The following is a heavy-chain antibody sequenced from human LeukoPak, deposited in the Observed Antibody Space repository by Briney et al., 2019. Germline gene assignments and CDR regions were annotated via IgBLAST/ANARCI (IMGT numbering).Heavy chain of an antibody. CDR3: ARGSYCYDSSGRYYSGPL. V-gene: IGHV3-23*01. D-gene: IGHD3-22*01. CDR1: GFTFSSYA. J-gene: IGHJ4*02. Sequence: HPGGSLRLSCAASGFTFSSYAMSWVRQAPGKGLEWVSGISGSGATTYYADSVKGRFTISRDNSKNTLYLQVNSLRAEDTAVYYCARGSYCYDSSGRYYSGPLWGQGTLVTVSS. CDR2: ISGSGATT.